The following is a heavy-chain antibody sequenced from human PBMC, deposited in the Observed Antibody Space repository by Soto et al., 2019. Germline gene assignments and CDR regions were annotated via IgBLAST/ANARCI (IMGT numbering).Heavy chain of an antibody. CDR1: GGSFSGYY. D-gene: IGHD2-2*01. J-gene: IGHJ5*02. V-gene: IGHV4-34*01. CDR3: ARGLGLVVGYCSSTSCRKMYNWFDP. Sequence: QVQLQQWGAGLLKPSETLSLTCAVYGGSFSGYYWSWIRQPPGKGLEWIGEINHSGSTNYNPSLKSRVTISVDTSKNQFSLKLSSVTAADTAVYYCARGLGLVVGYCSSTSCRKMYNWFDPWGQGTLVTVSS. CDR2: INHSGST.